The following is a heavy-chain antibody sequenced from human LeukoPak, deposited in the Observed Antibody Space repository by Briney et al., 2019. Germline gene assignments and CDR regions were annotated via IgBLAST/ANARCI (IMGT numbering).Heavy chain of an antibody. V-gene: IGHV4-39*01. D-gene: IGHD1-26*01. CDR1: GGSIGSSPYY. Sequence: PSETLPLTCTVSGGSIGSSPYYWGWIRQPPEKGLDWIGSISYSGSASYNPSLKSRVTISVDTSKNQFSLILHSVTATDTAVYYCARRSGNFRGPNWFDPWGQGTLVTVSS. CDR3: ARRSGNFRGPNWFDP. CDR2: ISYSGSA. J-gene: IGHJ5*02.